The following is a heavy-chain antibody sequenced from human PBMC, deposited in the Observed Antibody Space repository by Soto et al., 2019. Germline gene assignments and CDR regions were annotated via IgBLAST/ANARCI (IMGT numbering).Heavy chain of an antibody. Sequence: QVQLQESGPGLLKPSETLSLTCTVSDGSVSSSNYCWAWIRQPPGKGLEWVGRFCESGDTNYNPSLKMLVTISIDTPKSQSSLKLTSVPTGATPVYYWAGDPVIAPGGGSPDHWGQGPLVTVSS. CDR2: FCESGDT. CDR1: DGSVSSSNYC. CDR3: AGDPVIAPGGGSPDH. D-gene: IGHD3-16*02. V-gene: IGHV4-61*01. J-gene: IGHJ4*02.